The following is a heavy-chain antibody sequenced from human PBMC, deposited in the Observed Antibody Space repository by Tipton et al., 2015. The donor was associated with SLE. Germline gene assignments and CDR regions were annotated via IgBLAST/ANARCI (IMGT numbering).Heavy chain of an antibody. Sequence: TLSLTCAVYGGSFSGYFWSWIRQPPGKGLEWIGEINHSGSTKYNPSLKSRVRISVDTSKNQFSLKLSSVTAADTAVYFCARRLSYWPNWFDPWGQGTLVTVSS. CDR3: ARRLSYWPNWFDP. CDR1: GGSFSGYF. D-gene: IGHD3-10*01. V-gene: IGHV4-34*01. CDR2: INHSGST. J-gene: IGHJ5*02.